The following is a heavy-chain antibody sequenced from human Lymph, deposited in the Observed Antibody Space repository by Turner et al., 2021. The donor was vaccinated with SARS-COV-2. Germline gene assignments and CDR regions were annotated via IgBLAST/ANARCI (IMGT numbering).Heavy chain of an antibody. J-gene: IGHJ6*02. D-gene: IGHD2-15*01. Sequence: QVQLVESGGGVVQPGRSLRLSCAASGFTFSSYAMHWVRQAPGKGLEWVAIRSYDGSNKYYADSVKGRFTISRDNSKNTLYLQMNSLRAEDTAVYYCARSTGGSYYYGMDVWGQGTTVTVSS. CDR1: GFTFSSYA. V-gene: IGHV3-30-3*01. CDR2: RSYDGSNK. CDR3: ARSTGGSYYYGMDV.